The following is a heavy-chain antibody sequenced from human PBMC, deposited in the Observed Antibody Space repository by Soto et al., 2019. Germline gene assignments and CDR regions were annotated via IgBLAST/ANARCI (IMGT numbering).Heavy chain of an antibody. D-gene: IGHD6-13*01. CDR1: GYTFTNYG. CDR3: ARDLLYSTRSTVRFDI. Sequence: VQLGQAGVEVKKPGASVKVSCKASGYTFTNYGISWVRQAPGQGREWMGWTNTYNANTNYAQKVQGRVTLTTETSTSTAYMELRSLRPDDTAVYYCARDLLYSTRSTVRFDIWGQGTMLTVSS. J-gene: IGHJ3*02. V-gene: IGHV1-18*01. CDR2: TNTYNANT.